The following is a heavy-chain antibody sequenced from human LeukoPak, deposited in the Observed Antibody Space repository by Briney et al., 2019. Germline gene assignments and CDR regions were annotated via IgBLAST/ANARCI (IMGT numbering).Heavy chain of an antibody. CDR3: ARGGAARPDY. J-gene: IGHJ4*02. CDR1: GFTFSSYG. CDR2: ISSSSAI. Sequence: GGSLRLSCAASGFTFSSYGINWVRQTPGKGLEWVSYISSSSAINYADSVRGRFTISRDNAKNSLYLQMNSLRPEDTAVYYCARGGAARPDYWGQGTLVTVSS. D-gene: IGHD6-6*01. V-gene: IGHV3-48*01.